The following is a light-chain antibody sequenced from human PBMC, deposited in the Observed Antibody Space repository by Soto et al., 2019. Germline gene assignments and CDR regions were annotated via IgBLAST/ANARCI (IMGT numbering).Light chain of an antibody. Sequence: DIVMTQSPLSLPVTPGEPASISCRSSQSRLHRNGNNYLDWYLQKPGQSPQLLIYLGSNRASGVPDRFSGSGSGTDFTLKISRVEAEDVGDYYCMQALQTPVTFGQGKRLEIK. CDR1: QSRLHRNGNNY. V-gene: IGKV2-28*01. J-gene: IGKJ5*01. CDR2: LGS. CDR3: MQALQTPVT.